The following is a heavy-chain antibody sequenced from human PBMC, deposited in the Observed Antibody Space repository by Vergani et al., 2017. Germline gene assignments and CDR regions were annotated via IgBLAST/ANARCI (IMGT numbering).Heavy chain of an antibody. CDR1: GFTFSDYY. CDR3: ARAYDLTFDY. D-gene: IGHD3-3*01. CDR2: ISSSSSYT. V-gene: IGHV3-11*06. Sequence: QVQLVESGGGLVKPGGSLSLSCAASGFTFSDYYMSWIRQAPGKGLEWVSYISSSSSYTNYAYSVKGRFTISRDTAKNPLYLQMNSLRAEDTAVYYCARAYDLTFDYWGQGTLVTVSS. J-gene: IGHJ4*02.